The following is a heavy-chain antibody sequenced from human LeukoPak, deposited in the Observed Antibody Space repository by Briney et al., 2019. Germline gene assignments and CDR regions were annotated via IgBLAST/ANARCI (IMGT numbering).Heavy chain of an antibody. D-gene: IGHD6-19*01. CDR1: GYTFTGYY. V-gene: IGHV1-2*06. CDR2: INPNSGGT. J-gene: IGHJ5*02. Sequence: GASVKVSCKASGYTFTGYYMHWVRQAPGQGLEWMGRINPNSGGTNYAQKFQGRVTMTRDTSISTAYMELSRLRSDDTAVYYCARARAVAGTNNWFDPWGQGTLVTVSS. CDR3: ARARAVAGTNNWFDP.